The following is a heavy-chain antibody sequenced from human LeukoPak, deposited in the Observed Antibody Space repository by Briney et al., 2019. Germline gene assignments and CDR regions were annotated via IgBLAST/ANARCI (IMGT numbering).Heavy chain of an antibody. V-gene: IGHV6-1*01. CDR2: TYYRSKWYN. J-gene: IGHJ4*02. CDR3: ARVYPMAAAQGAVDY. CDR1: GDSVSINSAA. Sequence: SQTLSLTCAISGDSVSINSAAWNWIRQSPSRGHEWLGRTYYRSKWYNDYAVSVKSRITISPDTSKNQFSLQLNSVTPEDTAVYYCARVYPMAAAQGAVDYWGQGTLVTVSS. D-gene: IGHD6-13*01.